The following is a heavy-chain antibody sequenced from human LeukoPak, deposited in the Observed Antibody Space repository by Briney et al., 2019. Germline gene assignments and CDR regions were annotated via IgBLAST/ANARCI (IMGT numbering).Heavy chain of an antibody. V-gene: IGHV3-15*01. D-gene: IGHD4-4*01. Sequence: PGGSLRLSCAASGFTFSNAWMSWVRQAPGKGLEWVGRIKSKTDGGTTDYAAPVKGRFTISRDDSKNTLYLQMNSLKTEDTAVYYCTTLTTVTTVEFRPGCDYWGQGTLVTVSS. CDR1: GFTFSNAW. J-gene: IGHJ4*02. CDR3: TTLTTVTTVEFRPGCDY. CDR2: IKSKTDGGTT.